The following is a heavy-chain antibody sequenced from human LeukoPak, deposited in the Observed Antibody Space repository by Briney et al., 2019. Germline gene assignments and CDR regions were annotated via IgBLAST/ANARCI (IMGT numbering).Heavy chain of an antibody. J-gene: IGHJ4*02. CDR1: GLTFSTYS. CDR2: IYNSGAKI. CDR3: AKDVAPDSGWDPDY. D-gene: IGHD6-19*01. Sequence: PGGSLRLSCAVSGLTFSTYSMTWVRQGPGKGLEWVSSIYNSGAKIFYADSVKGRFTISRDNSKNMLYLQMSSLRVEDTAVYYCAKDVAPDSGWDPDYWGQGTLVTVSS. V-gene: IGHV3-23*01.